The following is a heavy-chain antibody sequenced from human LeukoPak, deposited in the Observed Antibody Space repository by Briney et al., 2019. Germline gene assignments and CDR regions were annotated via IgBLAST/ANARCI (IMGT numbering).Heavy chain of an antibody. CDR3: ARRRFGELGYGMDV. D-gene: IGHD3-10*01. V-gene: IGHV4-59*01. J-gene: IGHJ6*02. Sequence: SETLSLTCTVSGGSISSYYWSWLRQPPGKGLEWLGYIYYSGSTNYNPSLKSRVTISVDTSKNQFSLKPSSVTAADTAVYYCARRRFGELGYGMDVWGQGTTVTVSS. CDR1: GGSISSYY. CDR2: IYYSGST.